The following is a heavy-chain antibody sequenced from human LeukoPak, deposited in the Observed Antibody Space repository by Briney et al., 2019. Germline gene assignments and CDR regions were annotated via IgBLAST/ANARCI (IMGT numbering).Heavy chain of an antibody. J-gene: IGHJ4*02. V-gene: IGHV3-11*01. CDR2: ISSSGSTI. CDR1: GFTVSSNY. D-gene: IGHD3-22*01. CDR3: ARDPYYYDSSGYGY. Sequence: PGGSLRLSCAASGFTVSSNYMSWIRQAPGKGLEWVSYISSSGSTIYYADSVKGRFTISRDNAKNSLYLQMNSLRAEDTAVYCCARDPYYYDSSGYGYWGQGTLVTVSS.